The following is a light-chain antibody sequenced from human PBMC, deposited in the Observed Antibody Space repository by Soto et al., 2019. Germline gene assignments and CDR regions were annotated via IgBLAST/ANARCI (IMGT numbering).Light chain of an antibody. CDR1: QSVIASY. J-gene: IGKJ2*01. Sequence: ETVLMQSPGTLSLSPGERATLSCRASQSVIASYLAWYQQKPGQAPRLLIYATSNRATGIPDRFTGGGSGTDFTLTISSLEPEDFAVYYCQQRSNWLMYTFGQGTKLEIK. CDR2: ATS. V-gene: IGKV3D-20*02. CDR3: QQRSNWLMYT.